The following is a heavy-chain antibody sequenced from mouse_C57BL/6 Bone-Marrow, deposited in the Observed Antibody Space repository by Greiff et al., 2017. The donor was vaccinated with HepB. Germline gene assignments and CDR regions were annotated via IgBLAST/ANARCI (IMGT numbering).Heavy chain of an antibody. CDR3: ARQGFYDGYPYYAMDY. J-gene: IGHJ4*01. D-gene: IGHD2-3*01. Sequence: EVKLMESGGGLVQPGGSLKLSCAASGFTFSDYGMAWVRQAPRKGPEWVAFISNLAYSIYYADTVTGRFTLSRENAKNTLYLEMSSLRSEETAMYYCARQGFYDGYPYYAMDYWGQGTSVTVSS. V-gene: IGHV5-15*01. CDR1: GFTFSDYG. CDR2: ISNLAYSI.